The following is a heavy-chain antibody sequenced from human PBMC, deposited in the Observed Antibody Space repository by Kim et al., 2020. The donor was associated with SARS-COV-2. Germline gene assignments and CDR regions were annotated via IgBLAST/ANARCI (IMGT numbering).Heavy chain of an antibody. CDR3: ARGRGFDP. CDR2: GGST. D-gene: IGHD3-10*01. V-gene: IGHV3-64*01. Sequence: GGSTYYANSVKGRFTISRDNSKNTLYRQMGSLRAEDMAVYYCARGRGFDPWGQGTLVTVSS. J-gene: IGHJ5*02.